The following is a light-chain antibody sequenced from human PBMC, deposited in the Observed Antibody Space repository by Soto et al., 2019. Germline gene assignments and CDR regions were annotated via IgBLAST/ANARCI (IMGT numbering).Light chain of an antibody. CDR1: QTISSY. CDR2: DAS. J-gene: IGKJ1*01. CDR3: QQSYSTPPT. Sequence: DIQMTQSPSSLSASVGDRVTITCRASQTISSYLNWYQQKPGKAPNLLIYDASSLESGVPSRFSGSGSGTDFTLTINSLQPEDFSTYYCQQSYSTPPTFGQGTKVDTK. V-gene: IGKV1-39*01.